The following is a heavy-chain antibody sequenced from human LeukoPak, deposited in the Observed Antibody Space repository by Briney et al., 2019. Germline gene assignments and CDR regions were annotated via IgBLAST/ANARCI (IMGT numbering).Heavy chain of an antibody. CDR1: GW. J-gene: IGHJ4*02. CDR3: ASVFES. CDR2: INLDGTGT. V-gene: IGHV3-74*01. Sequence: GGSLRLSCTASGWMHFVRQGPGQGLVWVSGINLDGTGTYYADSVKGRFTISRDNAKNTVSLQMNSLSAEDTAVYYCASVFESWGQGFLVTVSS.